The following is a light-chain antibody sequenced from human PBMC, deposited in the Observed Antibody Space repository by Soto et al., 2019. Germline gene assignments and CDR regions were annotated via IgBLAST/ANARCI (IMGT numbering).Light chain of an antibody. V-gene: IGKV1-9*01. Sequence: IQLTQSPSSLSASVGDRVTITCRASPGIRHYLAWYQQKPGKAPKLLIYAASALQSGVPSRFSGSGSGTDFTLTISSLKPEDFATYYCQQFSSYLRTFGGGTKVEI. CDR3: QQFSSYLRT. J-gene: IGKJ4*01. CDR2: AAS. CDR1: PGIRHY.